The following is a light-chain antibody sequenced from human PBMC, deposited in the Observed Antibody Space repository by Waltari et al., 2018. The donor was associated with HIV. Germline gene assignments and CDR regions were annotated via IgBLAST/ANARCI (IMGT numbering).Light chain of an antibody. CDR1: RSDIGAYNS. V-gene: IGLV2-14*01. J-gene: IGLJ1*01. Sequence: QSALTQPASVSGSPGQSITLSCTGTRSDIGAYNSFSWYQHHPGKVPKLLIYEVTNRPSGVSHRFSGSKSGNTASLTISGLQAEDEADFYCTSYTSISTLVFGTGTKVTVL. CDR3: TSYTSISTLV. CDR2: EVT.